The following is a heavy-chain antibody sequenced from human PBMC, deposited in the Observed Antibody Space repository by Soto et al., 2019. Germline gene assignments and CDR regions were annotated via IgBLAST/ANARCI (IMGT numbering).Heavy chain of an antibody. J-gene: IGHJ6*02. D-gene: IGHD5-18*01. CDR2: IGTAGDT. Sequence: GGSLRLSCAASGFTFSSYDMHWVRQATGKGLEWVSAIGTAGDTYYPGSVKGRFTISRENAKNSLYLQMNSLGGEDTGVYYCARGIRNYYGVDVWGQGTTVTVSS. V-gene: IGHV3-13*01. CDR3: ARGIRNYYGVDV. CDR1: GFTFSSYD.